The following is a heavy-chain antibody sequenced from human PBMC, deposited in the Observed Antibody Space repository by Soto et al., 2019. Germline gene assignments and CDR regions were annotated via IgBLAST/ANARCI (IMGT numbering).Heavy chain of an antibody. CDR1: GYTFTSYA. D-gene: IGHD5-12*01. CDR2: INAGNGNT. CDR3: ARDSGGSGSNFDY. Sequence: GASVKVSCKASGYTFTSYAMHWVRQAPGQRLEWMGWINAGNGNTKYSQKFQGRVTMTRDTSASTAYMELRSLRSDDTAVYYCARDSGGSGSNFDYWGQGTLVTVSS. V-gene: IGHV1-3*01. J-gene: IGHJ4*02.